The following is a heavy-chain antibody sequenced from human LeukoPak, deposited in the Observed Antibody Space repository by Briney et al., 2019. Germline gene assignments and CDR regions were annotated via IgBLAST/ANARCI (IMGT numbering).Heavy chain of an antibody. CDR2: IRHDGVNI. CDR1: GFIFTGYG. Sequence: GGSLRLSCAASGFIFTGYGMHWVRQAPGKRLEWVAFIRHDGVNIFYGDSVKGRFIISRYNSKNILSLQMRNLRDEDTAVYYCAKDGREVVARLIQVGETDSWDRGTLVTVSS. V-gene: IGHV3-30*02. J-gene: IGHJ4*02. CDR3: AKDGREVVARLIQVGETDS. D-gene: IGHD2-15*01.